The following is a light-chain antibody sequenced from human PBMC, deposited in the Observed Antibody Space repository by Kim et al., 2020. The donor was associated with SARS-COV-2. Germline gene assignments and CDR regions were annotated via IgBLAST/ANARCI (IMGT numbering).Light chain of an antibody. CDR3: NSRDTNDIVL. CDR2: GKN. Sequence: SSELTQDPAVSVALGQTVRITCQGDSLRSYYATWYQQKPGQAPILLIYGKNNRPSGIPYRFSGSSSGNTASLTITGTQAGDEADYYCNSRDTNDIVLFGGGTQLTVL. J-gene: IGLJ2*01. V-gene: IGLV3-19*01. CDR1: SLRSYY.